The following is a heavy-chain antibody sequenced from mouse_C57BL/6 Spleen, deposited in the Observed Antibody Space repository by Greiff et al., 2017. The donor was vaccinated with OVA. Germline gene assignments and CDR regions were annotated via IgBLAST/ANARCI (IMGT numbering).Heavy chain of an antibody. CDR3: ARGGYGNYPWFAY. J-gene: IGHJ3*01. V-gene: IGHV5-4*03. CDR2: ISDGGSYT. Sequence: EVKVEESGGGLVKPGGSLKLSCAASGFTFSSYAMSWVRQTPEKRLEWVATISDGGSYTYYPDNVKGRFTISRDNAKNNLYLQMSHLKSEDTAMYYCARGGYGNYPWFAYWGQGTLVTVSA. D-gene: IGHD2-1*01. CDR1: GFTFSSYA.